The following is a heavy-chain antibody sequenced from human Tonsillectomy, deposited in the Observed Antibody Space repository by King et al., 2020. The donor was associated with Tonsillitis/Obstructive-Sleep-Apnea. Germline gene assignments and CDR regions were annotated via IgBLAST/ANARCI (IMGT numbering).Heavy chain of an antibody. J-gene: IGHJ3*01. CDR1: GFTFGYYG. Sequence: VQLVESGGGLVQPGRSLRLSCTASGFTFGYYGMSWVRQAPGKGLEGVGFIRSKAYGGTTEYAASVKGRFTISRDDSKSIAYLQMNSLKPEDTAVYFCTRVGISWSYSFDLWGRGTSVAVAS. D-gene: IGHD1-26*01. CDR3: TRVGISWSYSFDL. CDR2: IRSKAYGGTT. V-gene: IGHV3-49*04.